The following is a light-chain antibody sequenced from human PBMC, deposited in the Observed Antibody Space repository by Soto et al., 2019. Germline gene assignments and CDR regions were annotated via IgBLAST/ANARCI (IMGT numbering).Light chain of an antibody. CDR3: QQYSSSPLT. CDR1: QSVRSSH. V-gene: IGKV3-20*01. CDR2: GAS. J-gene: IGKJ4*01. Sequence: EIVVTQSPGTLSLSPGERATLSCRASQSVRSSHLAWYQQKPGQAPRLPIYGASSRATGIPDRFSGSGSGTDFTLTISRLEPEDFAVYYCQQYSSSPLTFGGGTKVDIK.